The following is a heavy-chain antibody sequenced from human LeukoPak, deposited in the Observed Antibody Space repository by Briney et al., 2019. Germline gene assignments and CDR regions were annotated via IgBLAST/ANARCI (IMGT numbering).Heavy chain of an antibody. Sequence: GGSLRLSRAASGFTFSSYAMHWVRQAPGKGLEYVSAISSNGGSTYYANSVKGRFTISRDNSKNTLYLQMGSLRAEDMAVYYCARDRLPVLLWFGELDYWGQGTLVTVSS. D-gene: IGHD3-10*01. J-gene: IGHJ4*02. V-gene: IGHV3-64*01. CDR2: ISSNGGST. CDR1: GFTFSSYA. CDR3: ARDRLPVLLWFGELDY.